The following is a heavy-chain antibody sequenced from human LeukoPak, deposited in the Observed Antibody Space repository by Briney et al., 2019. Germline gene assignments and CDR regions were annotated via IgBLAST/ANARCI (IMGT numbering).Heavy chain of an antibody. CDR2: ISSSSSYI. CDR1: GFNFSSYS. Sequence: PGGSLRLSCAASGFNFSSYSMNWVRQAPGKGLEWVSSISSSSSYIYYADSVKGRFTISRDNAKNSLYLQMNSLRAEDTAVYYCARGYDILTNAFDYWGQGTLVTVSS. V-gene: IGHV3-21*01. D-gene: IGHD3-9*01. CDR3: ARGYDILTNAFDY. J-gene: IGHJ4*02.